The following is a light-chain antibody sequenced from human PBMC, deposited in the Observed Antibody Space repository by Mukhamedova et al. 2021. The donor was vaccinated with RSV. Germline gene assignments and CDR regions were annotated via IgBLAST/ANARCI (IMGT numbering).Light chain of an antibody. V-gene: IGKV1-33*01. CDR2: DAS. Sequence: WYQRRVHGKAPKLLIYDASNLETGVPSRFSGSGSGTDFTFTISSLQPEDIATYYCQQYNSYSPITFGPGTKVDIK. CDR3: QQYNSYSPIT. J-gene: IGKJ3*01.